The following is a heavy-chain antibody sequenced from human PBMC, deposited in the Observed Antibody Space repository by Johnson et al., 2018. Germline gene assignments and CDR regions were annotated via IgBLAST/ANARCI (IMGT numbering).Heavy chain of an antibody. J-gene: IGHJ4*02. V-gene: IGHV3-23*01. CDR1: GFTFSSYA. CDR2: ISGSGGST. Sequence: VQLQESGGGLVQPGGSLRLSCAASGFTFSSYAMNWVRQAPGKGLEWVSGISGSGGSTSYGDSVKGRFPISRDNAKNSLYLYMNSLRAEDTALYFCVKDQKPVEGEFDFWGQGTQVTVSS. CDR3: VKDQKPVEGEFDF. D-gene: IGHD6-19*01.